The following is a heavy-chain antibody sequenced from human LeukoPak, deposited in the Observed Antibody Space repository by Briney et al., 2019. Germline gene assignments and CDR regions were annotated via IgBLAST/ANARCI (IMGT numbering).Heavy chain of an antibody. CDR3: ARSAEYFDY. CDR1: GYSISSGYY. CDR2: IYHSGST. V-gene: IGHV4-38-2*01. J-gene: IGHJ4*02. Sequence: PSETLSLTCAVSGYSISSGYYWGWIRQPPGKGLEWIGSIYHSGSTYYNPSLKSRVTISVDTSKNQFSLKLSSVTAADTAVYYFARSAEYFDYWGQGTLVTVSS.